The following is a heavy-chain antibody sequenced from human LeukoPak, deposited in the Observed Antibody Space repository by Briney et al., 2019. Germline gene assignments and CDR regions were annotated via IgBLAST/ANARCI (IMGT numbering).Heavy chain of an antibody. CDR2: IYHAGST. J-gene: IGHJ4*02. Sequence: PSETLSLTCTVSGYSISSGYYWGWIRQSPGKGLEWIGSIYHAGSTFHNPSLKSRVTISVDRSKNQFSLKLSSVTAADTAVYYCAGGSHGSGSYTWGLWGQGTLVTVSS. CDR3: AGGSHGSGSYTWGL. CDR1: GYSISSGYY. D-gene: IGHD3-10*01. V-gene: IGHV4-38-2*02.